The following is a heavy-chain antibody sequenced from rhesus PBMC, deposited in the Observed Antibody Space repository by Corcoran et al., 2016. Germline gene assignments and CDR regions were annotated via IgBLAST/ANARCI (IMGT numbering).Heavy chain of an antibody. CDR2: ISNGGGST. V-gene: IGHV3-178*01. D-gene: IGHD3-9*01. CDR1: GFTFSDYY. CDR3: ARVGGMNSPAY. Sequence: EVQLVESGGGLAKPGGSLRLSCAASGFTFSDYYMDWVRQAPGKGLEWVSRISNGGGSTWYADSVQSRFTISSENAKNTLYLQMNSLRAEDKAVYYCARVGGMNSPAYWGQGVLVTVSS. J-gene: IGHJ4*01.